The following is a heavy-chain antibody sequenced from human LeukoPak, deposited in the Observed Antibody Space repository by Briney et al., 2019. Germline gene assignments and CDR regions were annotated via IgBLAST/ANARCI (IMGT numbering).Heavy chain of an antibody. Sequence: ASVKVSCKASGHTFTGYYMHWVRQAPGQGLEWMGWINPNSGGTNYAQKFQGRVTMTRDTSISTAYMELSRLRSDDTAVYYCAREWSYYDSSGCLDPWGQGTLVTVSS. CDR1: GHTFTGYY. D-gene: IGHD3-22*01. V-gene: IGHV1-2*02. CDR3: AREWSYYDSSGCLDP. CDR2: INPNSGGT. J-gene: IGHJ5*02.